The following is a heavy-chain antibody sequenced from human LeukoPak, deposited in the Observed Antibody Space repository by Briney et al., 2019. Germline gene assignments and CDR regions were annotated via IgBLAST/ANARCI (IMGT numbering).Heavy chain of an antibody. J-gene: IGHJ4*02. CDR1: GYTFTSYA. V-gene: IGHV1-3*01. CDR2: INAGNGNT. CDR3: ARSARIRTIWFGELLPEYYFDY. Sequence: ASVKVSCKASGYTFTSYAMHWVRQAPGQRLEWMGWINAGNGNTKYSQKLQGRVTITRDTSASTAYMELSSLRSEDTAVYYCARSARIRTIWFGELLPEYYFDYWGQGTLVTVSS. D-gene: IGHD3-10*01.